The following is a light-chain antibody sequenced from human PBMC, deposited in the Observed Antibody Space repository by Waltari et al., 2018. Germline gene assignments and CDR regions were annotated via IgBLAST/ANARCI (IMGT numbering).Light chain of an antibody. CDR3: QHYGRSPWT. CDR2: GAS. J-gene: IGKJ1*01. Sequence: EIVLTQSPGTLSLSPGERATLSCRASQSLSSSYLAWYQQKPGQAPRLLIYGASSRATVIPDRFSGSGSGTDFTLTISRLQPEDFAVYYCQHYGRSPWTFGQGTKVEIE. CDR1: QSLSSSY. V-gene: IGKV3-20*01.